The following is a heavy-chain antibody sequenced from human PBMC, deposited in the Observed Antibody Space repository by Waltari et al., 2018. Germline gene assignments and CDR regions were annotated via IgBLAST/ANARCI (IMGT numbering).Heavy chain of an antibody. CDR1: GFNIADFS. Sequence: EIQLVQSGGGLVQPGGSLRLSCAASGFNIADFSLNWVRQAPGKGLEWGSYITGTSRTKFYADSVRGRFTISRDNAKNSLYLQMNSLRADDTAVYFCARPVRISGNYGLDVWGQGTTVIVSS. V-gene: IGHV3-48*01. CDR2: ITGTSRTK. J-gene: IGHJ6*02. CDR3: ARPVRISGNYGLDV.